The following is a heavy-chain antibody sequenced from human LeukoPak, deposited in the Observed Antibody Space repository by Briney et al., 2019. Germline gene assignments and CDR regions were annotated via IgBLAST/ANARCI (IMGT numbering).Heavy chain of an antibody. CDR2: IKYDGSEK. CDR1: GFTFSSYW. D-gene: IGHD2-15*01. J-gene: IGHJ5*02. CDR3: ARDRRCGGSCYQFDP. V-gene: IGHV3-7*04. Sequence: GGSLRLSCAASGFTFSSYWVSWVRQAPGKGLEWVANIKYDGSEKYYADSVKGRFTISRDNAKNSLYLQMTSLRADDTAVYYCARDRRCGGSCYQFDPWGQGTLVTVSS.